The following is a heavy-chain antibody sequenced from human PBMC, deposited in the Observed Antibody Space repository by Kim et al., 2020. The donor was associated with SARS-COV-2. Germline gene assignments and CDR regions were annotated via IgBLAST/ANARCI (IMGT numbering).Heavy chain of an antibody. V-gene: IGHV1-69*13. CDR3: ARAYGSGSYSPYYYGMDV. Sequence: SVKVSCKASGGTFSSYAISWVRQAPGQGLEWMGGIIPIFGTANYAQKLQGRVTLTADESTSTAYMELSSLRSEDTAVYYCARAYGSGSYSPYYYGMDVWGQGTTVTVSS. CDR1: GGTFSSYA. CDR2: IIPIFGTA. D-gene: IGHD3-10*01. J-gene: IGHJ6*02.